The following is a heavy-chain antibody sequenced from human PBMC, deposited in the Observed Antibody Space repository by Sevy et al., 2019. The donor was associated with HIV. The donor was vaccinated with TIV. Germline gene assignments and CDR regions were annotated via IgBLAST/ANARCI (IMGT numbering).Heavy chain of an antibody. J-gene: IGHJ3*02. Sequence: SQTLSLTCAISGDSVSSNSAAWSWIRQSPSRGLEWLGRTFYRSKWYNEYALSVRSRITINPDTSKNQFSLQLNSVTPDDTALYYCARASSSSWYGGAFDIWGQGTMVTVSS. V-gene: IGHV6-1*01. CDR1: GDSVSSNSAA. CDR3: ARASSSSWYGGAFDI. D-gene: IGHD6-13*01. CDR2: TFYRSKWYN.